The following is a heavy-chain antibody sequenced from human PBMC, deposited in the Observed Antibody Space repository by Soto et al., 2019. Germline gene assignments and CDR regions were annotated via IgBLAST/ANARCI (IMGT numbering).Heavy chain of an antibody. V-gene: IGHV1-18*01. J-gene: IGHJ5*02. Sequence: QVQLVQSGAEVKKPGASVKVSCKASGYTFTSYGISWVRQAPGQGLEWMGWISAYNGNTNYAQKLQGRVTMTTDTSTSTAYMELRSLRWDDTAVYSGASLPDSLTGYPGAWFDPWGQGTLVTVSS. D-gene: IGHD3-9*01. CDR1: GYTFTSYG. CDR2: ISAYNGNT. CDR3: ASLPDSLTGYPGAWFDP.